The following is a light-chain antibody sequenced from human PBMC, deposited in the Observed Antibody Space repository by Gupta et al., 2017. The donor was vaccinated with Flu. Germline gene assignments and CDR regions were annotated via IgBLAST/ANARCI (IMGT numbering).Light chain of an antibody. J-gene: IGKJ1*01. CDR2: DAY. CDR1: QSISSK. V-gene: IGKV3-15*01. Sequence: EIVMTQSPATLSVSPGERATLSCRASQSISSKIAWYQQKPGQAPRLLMYDAYTRPTGVPVRFSGGGYGTEFTLTINSLQSEDFAVYYCQQDDTWPPWTLGQGTKVEIK. CDR3: QQDDTWPPWT.